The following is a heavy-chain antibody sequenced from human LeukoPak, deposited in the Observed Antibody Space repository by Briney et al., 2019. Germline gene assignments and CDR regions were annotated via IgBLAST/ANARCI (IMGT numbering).Heavy chain of an antibody. J-gene: IGHJ6*02. CDR2: INHSGST. CDR3: ARSRPITIFGVVIRSIYYYYGMDV. D-gene: IGHD3-3*01. Sequence: SETLSLTCAVYGGSFSGYYWSWIRQPPGKGLEWIGEINHSGSTNYNPSLKSRVTISVDTSKNQFSLKLSSVTAADTAVYYCARSRPITIFGVVIRSIYYYYGMDVWGQGTLVTVSS. V-gene: IGHV4-34*01. CDR1: GGSFSGYY.